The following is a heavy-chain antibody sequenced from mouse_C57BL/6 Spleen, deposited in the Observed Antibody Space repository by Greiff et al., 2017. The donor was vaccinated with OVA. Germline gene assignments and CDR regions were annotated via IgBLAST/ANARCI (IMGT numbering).Heavy chain of an antibody. CDR3: AIEGYSNHFDY. CDR1: GYSITSGYY. Sequence: EVKLQQSGPGLVKPSQSLSLTCSVTGYSITSGYYWNWIRQFPGNKLEWMGDISYDGSNNYNPSLKNRISITSNTSKNQFFLKLNSVTTEDTATYYCAIEGYSNHFDYWGQGTTLTVSS. V-gene: IGHV3-6*01. CDR2: ISYDGSN. J-gene: IGHJ2*01. D-gene: IGHD2-5*01.